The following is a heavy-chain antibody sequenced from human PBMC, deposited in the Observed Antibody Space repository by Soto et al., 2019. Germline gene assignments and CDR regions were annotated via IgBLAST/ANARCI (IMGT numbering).Heavy chain of an antibody. V-gene: IGHV5-51*01. CDR2: IYPDDTDT. CDR1: CYIFTSYL. Sequence: GAALKTCWNGSCYIFTSYLVCWGRQMPGEGLGWGGIIYPDDTDTRYSPSFQGQVTISADKSISTAYLQWSSLKASDTAMYYCASRSSSRAASMDVWGQGTTVTVSS. CDR3: ASRSSSRAASMDV. J-gene: IGHJ6*02. D-gene: IGHD2-2*01.